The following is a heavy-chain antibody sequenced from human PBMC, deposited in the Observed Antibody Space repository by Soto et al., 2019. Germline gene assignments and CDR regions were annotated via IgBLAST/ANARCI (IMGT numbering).Heavy chain of an antibody. D-gene: IGHD3-22*01. Sequence: GGSLRLSCAASGFTFSSYALSWVRQAPGKGLEWVSAISGSGGSTYYADSVKGRFTISRDNSKNTLYLQMNSRSAEDTAVYYCAKDPIVVVPPRLVDYWGQGTLVTVSS. CDR2: ISGSGGST. CDR3: AKDPIVVVPPRLVDY. CDR1: GFTFSSYA. V-gene: IGHV3-23*01. J-gene: IGHJ4*02.